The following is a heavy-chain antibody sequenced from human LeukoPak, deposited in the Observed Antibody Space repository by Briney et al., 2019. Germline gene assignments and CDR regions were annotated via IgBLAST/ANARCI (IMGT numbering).Heavy chain of an antibody. CDR2: IIPILGIA. J-gene: IGHJ5*02. Sequence: SVKVSCKASGGTFSSYAISWVRQAPGQGLEWMGRIIPILGIAKYARKFQGRVTITADKSTSTAYMELSSLRSEDTAVYYCARDSMVRGVISWFDPWGQGTLVTVSS. CDR1: GGTFSSYA. CDR3: ARDSMVRGVISWFDP. V-gene: IGHV1-69*04. D-gene: IGHD3-10*01.